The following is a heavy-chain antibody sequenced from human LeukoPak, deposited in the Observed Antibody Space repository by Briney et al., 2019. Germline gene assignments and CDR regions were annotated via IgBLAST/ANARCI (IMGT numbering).Heavy chain of an antibody. CDR3: ASLKITRDFDY. CDR1: NGSVSSGSYY. V-gene: IGHV4-61*01. D-gene: IGHD1-14*01. J-gene: IGHJ4*02. CDR2: IYYTGST. Sequence: PSETLSLTCTVSNGSVSSGSYYWSGIRQPPGKGLEWMGYIYYTGSTNCNPSLKSRVTISIDTSKNQFSLKLTSVTPADTAVYYCASLKITRDFDYWGPGTLVTVSS.